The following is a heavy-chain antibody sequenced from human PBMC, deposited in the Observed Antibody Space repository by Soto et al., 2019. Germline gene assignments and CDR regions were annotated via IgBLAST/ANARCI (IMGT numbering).Heavy chain of an antibody. V-gene: IGHV3-33*01. CDR3: AREGTPESNWFDP. CDR1: GFTFTSYG. CDR2: IWYDGNNK. D-gene: IGHD1-1*01. Sequence: VQLVESGGGVVQPGRSLRLSCAASGFTFTSYGMHWVRQAPGKGLEWVAVIWYDGNNKYYADSVKGRFTISRDNSKNTLYLQMNSLRAEDTAVYYCAREGTPESNWFDPWGQGTLVTVSS. J-gene: IGHJ5*02.